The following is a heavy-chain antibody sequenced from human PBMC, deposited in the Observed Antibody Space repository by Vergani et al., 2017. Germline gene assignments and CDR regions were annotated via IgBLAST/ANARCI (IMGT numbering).Heavy chain of an antibody. V-gene: IGHV1-24*01. D-gene: IGHD7-27*01. CDR3: AAESPTTKPRPTLTGEGHYYYGMDV. J-gene: IGHJ6*02. CDR2: FDPEDGET. CDR1: GYTLTELS. Sequence: QVQLVQSGAEVKKPGASVKVSSKVSGYTLTELSMHWVRQAPGKGLEWMGGFDPEDGETIYAQKFQGRVTMTEDTSTDTAYMELSSLRSEDTAVYYCAAESPTTKPRPTLTGEGHYYYGMDVWGQGTTVTVSS.